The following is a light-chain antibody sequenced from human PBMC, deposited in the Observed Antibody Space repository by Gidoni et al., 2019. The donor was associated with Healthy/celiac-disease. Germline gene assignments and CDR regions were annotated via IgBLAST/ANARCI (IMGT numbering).Light chain of an antibody. CDR2: SNN. J-gene: IGLJ2*01. CDR1: RANIGSNT. V-gene: IGLV1-44*01. Sequence: QSVLTQPPSASGTPGQRVTISFSGSRANIGSNTVNWYQQPPGTAPQLLIYSNNQRPSGVPDLFSGSKSGTSASLAISGLQSEDEADYYCAAWDDSLNGSVVFGGGTKLTVL. CDR3: AAWDDSLNGSVV.